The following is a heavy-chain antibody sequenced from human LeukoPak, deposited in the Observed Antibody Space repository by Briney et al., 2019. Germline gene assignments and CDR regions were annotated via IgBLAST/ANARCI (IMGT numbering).Heavy chain of an antibody. D-gene: IGHD2-2*01. Sequence: KASETPSLTCTVSGGSISSGEYYWSWIRQPPGKGLEWIGYIYYSGSTYYNPSLKSRVTISVDASKNQFSLRLSSVTAADTAVYYCASGYCSSTSCHSPGYWGQGTLVTVSS. CDR1: GGSISSGEYY. J-gene: IGHJ4*02. V-gene: IGHV4-30-4*01. CDR3: ASGYCSSTSCHSPGY. CDR2: IYYSGST.